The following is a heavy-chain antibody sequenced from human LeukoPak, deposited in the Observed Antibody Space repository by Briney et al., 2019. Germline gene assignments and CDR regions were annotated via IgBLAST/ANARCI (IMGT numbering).Heavy chain of an antibody. CDR2: ISAYNGNT. CDR3: ARVAVAQYYFDY. V-gene: IGHV1-18*01. Sequence: ASVKVSCKASGYTFTNYGSNWVRQAPGQGLEWMGWISAYNGNTNYAQNLQGRVTMTTDPSTSTAYVELRNLRSDDTAVYYCARVAVAQYYFDYWGQGTLVTVSS. D-gene: IGHD4-23*01. CDR1: GYTFTNYG. J-gene: IGHJ4*02.